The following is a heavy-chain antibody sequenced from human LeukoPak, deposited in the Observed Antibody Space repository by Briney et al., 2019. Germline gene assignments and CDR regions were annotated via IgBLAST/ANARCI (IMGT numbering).Heavy chain of an antibody. CDR1: GGSISSGDYY. V-gene: IGHV4-30-4*01. Sequence: SGTLSLTCTVSGGSISSGDYYWSWIRQPPGKGLEWIGYIYYSGSTYYNPSLKSRVTISVDTSKNQFSLKLSSVTAADTAVYYCARYDYYDSSGYYDSFDYWGQGTLVTVSS. J-gene: IGHJ4*02. CDR2: IYYSGST. D-gene: IGHD3-22*01. CDR3: ARYDYYDSSGYYDSFDY.